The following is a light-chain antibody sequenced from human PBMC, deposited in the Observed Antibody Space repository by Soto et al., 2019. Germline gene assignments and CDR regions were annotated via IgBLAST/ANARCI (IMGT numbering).Light chain of an antibody. J-gene: IGKJ1*01. CDR2: GAS. V-gene: IGKV3-20*01. CDR3: QQYAASPRT. CDR1: QSVSNNY. Sequence: EVVLTQSPGTLSLSPRERATLSCRASQSVSNNYLAWYQHKPGQAPRLLIYGASNRAPGIPDRFSGSGSGPDFTLTISRLEPEDFALSYCQQYAASPRTFGQGTLVEVK.